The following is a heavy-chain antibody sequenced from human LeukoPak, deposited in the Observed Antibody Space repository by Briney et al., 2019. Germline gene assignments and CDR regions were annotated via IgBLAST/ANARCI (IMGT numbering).Heavy chain of an antibody. V-gene: IGHV4-34*01. D-gene: IGHD3-22*01. CDR3: ARTHSSGYLSV. CDR1: GGSFSGYC. Sequence: PSETLSLTCAVYGGSFSGYCWSWIRQPPGKGLEWIGEINHSGSTNYNPSLKSRVTISVDTSKNQFSLKLSSVTAADTAVYYCARTHSSGYLSVWGQGTLVTVSS. CDR2: INHSGST. J-gene: IGHJ4*02.